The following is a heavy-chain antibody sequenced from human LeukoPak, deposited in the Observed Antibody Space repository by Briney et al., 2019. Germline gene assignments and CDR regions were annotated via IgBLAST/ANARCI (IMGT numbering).Heavy chain of an antibody. D-gene: IGHD1-26*01. V-gene: IGHV3-7*01. CDR3: ARGYSGSY. CDR1: GFTFSSYW. Sequence: GGSLRLSWVASGFTFSSYWMSWVRQAPGKGLEWVANIKQDGSEKYYVDSVKGRFTISRDNAKNSLYLQMNSLRAEDTAVYYCARGYSGSYWGQGTLVTVSS. J-gene: IGHJ4*02. CDR2: IKQDGSEK.